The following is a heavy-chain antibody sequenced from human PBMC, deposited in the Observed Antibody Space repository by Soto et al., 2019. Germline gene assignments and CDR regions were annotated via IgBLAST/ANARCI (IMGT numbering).Heavy chain of an antibody. J-gene: IGHJ3*02. V-gene: IGHV1-69*01. CDR2: IIPIFGTA. CDR3: ARAPGGPETYSSGWYGDI. D-gene: IGHD6-13*01. CDR1: GGTFSSYA. Sequence: QVQLVQSGAEVKKPGSSVKVSCKASGGTFSSYAISWVRQAPGQGLEWMGGIIPIFGTANYAQKFQGRVTITPDDSTSAAYMELSSLRSEDTAVYYCARAPGGPETYSSGWYGDIWGQGTMVTVSS.